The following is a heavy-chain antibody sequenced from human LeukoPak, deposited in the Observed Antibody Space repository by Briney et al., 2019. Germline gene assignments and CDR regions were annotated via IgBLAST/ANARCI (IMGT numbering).Heavy chain of an antibody. CDR2: TYYRSKWYS. J-gene: IGHJ3*02. CDR3: ARALYCSGGSCYSNGDDAFDI. Sequence: SQTLSLTCAISGDSVSSNSAAWNWIRQSPSRGLEWLGRTYYRSKWYSDYAVSVKSRITINPDTYKNQFSLQLNSVTPEDTAVYYCARALYCSGGSCYSNGDDAFDIWGQGTMVTVSS. CDR1: GDSVSSNSAA. D-gene: IGHD2-15*01. V-gene: IGHV6-1*01.